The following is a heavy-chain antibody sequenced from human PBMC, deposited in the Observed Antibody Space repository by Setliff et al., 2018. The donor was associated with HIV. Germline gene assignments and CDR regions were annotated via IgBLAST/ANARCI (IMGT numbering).Heavy chain of an antibody. CDR2: IHTSGST. CDR3: ARQGYYYDNSGYFTI. D-gene: IGHD3-22*01. Sequence: SETLSLTCTVSGGSISSGSYYWSWIRQPAGKGLEWIGHIHTSGSTKYNPSLKSRVTISADTSKNQFSLKLSSVTAADTAVYYCARQGYYYDNSGYFTIWGQGTLVTVSS. J-gene: IGHJ4*02. V-gene: IGHV4-61*09. CDR1: GGSISSGSYY.